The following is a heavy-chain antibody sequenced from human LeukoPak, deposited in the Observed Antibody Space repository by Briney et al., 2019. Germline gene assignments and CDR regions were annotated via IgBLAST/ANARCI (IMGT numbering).Heavy chain of an antibody. J-gene: IGHJ4*02. CDR1: GGSFSGYY. CDR2: INHSGST. Sequence: PSETLSLTCAVYGGSFSGYYWSWIRQPPGKGLEWIGEINHSGSTNYNPSLKSRVTISVDTSKNRFSLKLSSVTAADTAVYYCARLGVQDDILTGYYYWGQGTLVTVSS. D-gene: IGHD3-9*01. V-gene: IGHV4-34*01. CDR3: ARLGVQDDILTGYYY.